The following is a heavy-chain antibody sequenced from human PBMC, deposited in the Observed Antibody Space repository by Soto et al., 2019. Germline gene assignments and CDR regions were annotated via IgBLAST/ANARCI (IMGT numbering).Heavy chain of an antibody. D-gene: IGHD5-12*01. J-gene: IGHJ4*02. CDR1: GGSISSYY. CDR2: IYYSGST. CDR3: AREEGATLYFDY. V-gene: IGHV4-59*01. Sequence: SVMMSVTCSVVGGSISSYYWRWIRKQTGKGLEWIGYIYYSGSTNYNPSLKRRGTISVDTSKNQFSLKLSSVTAADTAVYYCAREEGATLYFDYWGQGTLVTVSS.